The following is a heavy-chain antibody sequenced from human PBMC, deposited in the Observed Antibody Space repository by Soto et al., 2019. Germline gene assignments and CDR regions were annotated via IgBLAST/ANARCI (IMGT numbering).Heavy chain of an antibody. J-gene: IGHJ4*02. V-gene: IGHV6-1*01. CDR1: GDSVSNKGAT. CDR2: TYYRSKWNY. CDR3: ARDPPDFNSGLDY. Sequence: SQTLSLTCAISGDSVSNKGATWNWVRLSPSRGLEWLGRTYYRSKWNYDYAISVKSRISINPDTPKNQFSLQLNSVTPEDTAVYYCARDPPDFNSGLDYWGQGTVVTVSS. D-gene: IGHD1-26*01.